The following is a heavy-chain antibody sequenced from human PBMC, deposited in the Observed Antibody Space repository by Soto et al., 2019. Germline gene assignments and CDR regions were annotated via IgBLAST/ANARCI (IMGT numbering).Heavy chain of an antibody. CDR1: GGTFSSYA. CDR2: IIPIFGTA. Sequence: SVKVSCKASGGTFSSYAISWVRQAPGQGLEWMGGIIPIFGTANYAQKFQGRVTITADESTSTAYMELSSLRSEDTAVYYCAGGGYYYDSSGYYPYYFDYWGQGTLVTVSS. D-gene: IGHD3-22*01. CDR3: AGGGYYYDSSGYYPYYFDY. V-gene: IGHV1-69*13. J-gene: IGHJ4*02.